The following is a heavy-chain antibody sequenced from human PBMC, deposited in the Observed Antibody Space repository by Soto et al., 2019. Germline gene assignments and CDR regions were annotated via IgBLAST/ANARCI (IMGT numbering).Heavy chain of an antibody. CDR2: IYWDDDK. J-gene: IGHJ4*02. CDR1: GFSLSTSAVG. V-gene: IGHV2-5*02. CDR3: AHGSGWLHDY. Sequence: QITLKESGPTLVKPTQTLTLTCSFSGFSLSTSAVGVGWIRQPPGKAPEWLALIYWDDDKQYSPSLKSRLTITKDTSKNQVVLTMTNMDTVDTATYHCAHGSGWLHDYWGQGSLVTVSS. D-gene: IGHD6-19*01.